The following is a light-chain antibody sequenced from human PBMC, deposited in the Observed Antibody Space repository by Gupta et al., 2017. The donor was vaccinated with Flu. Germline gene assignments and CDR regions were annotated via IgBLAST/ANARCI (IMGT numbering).Light chain of an antibody. CDR2: KTS. CDR1: QSISSL. J-gene: IGKJ2*01. V-gene: IGKV1-5*03. CDR3: QFQHT. Sequence: SASVGDRVTITCRASQSISSLLAWYQQKPGKAPKILIYKTSSLKSGVPSRFSGSGSGTEFTLTINSLQPDDSAAYYCQFQHTFSQGTKLESK.